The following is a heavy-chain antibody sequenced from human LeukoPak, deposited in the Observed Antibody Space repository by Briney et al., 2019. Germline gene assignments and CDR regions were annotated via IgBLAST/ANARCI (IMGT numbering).Heavy chain of an antibody. D-gene: IGHD6-13*01. CDR1: GYTFTNYD. CDR3: ARGSSSSSWYSPNYYYYYMGV. J-gene: IGHJ6*03. V-gene: IGHV1-8*01. CDR2: MNHKSGNT. Sequence: ASVKVSCKASGYTFTNYDINEVRQATGQGLAWMGWMNHKSGNTGYAQKFQGRVTMTRNTSISTAYMELSSLRSEDTAVYYCARGSSSSSWYSPNYYYYYMGVWGKGTTVTVSS.